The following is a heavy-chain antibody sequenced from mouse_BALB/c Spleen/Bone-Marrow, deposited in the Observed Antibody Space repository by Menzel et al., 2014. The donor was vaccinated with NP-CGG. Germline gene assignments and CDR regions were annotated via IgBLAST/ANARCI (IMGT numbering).Heavy chain of an antibody. J-gene: IGHJ3*01. CDR3: TSMRRRGFAY. Sequence: EVKLVESGGGLVQPGGSMKLSCVASGFTFSNYWMNWVRQSPEKGLEWVAGIRLKSNNYATHYAESVKGRFTISRDDSKSSVYLQMNNLRAEDTGIYYCTSMRRRGFAYWGQGTLVTVSA. CDR2: IRLKSNNYAT. D-gene: IGHD2-3*01. CDR1: GFTFSNYW. V-gene: IGHV6-6*02.